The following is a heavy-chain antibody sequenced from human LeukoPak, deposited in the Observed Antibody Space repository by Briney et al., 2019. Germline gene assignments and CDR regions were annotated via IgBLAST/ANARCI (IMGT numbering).Heavy chain of an antibody. Sequence: SETLSLTCAVYGGSFSGYYWSWIRQPPGKGLEWIGEINRSGSTNYNPSLKSRVTISVDTSKNQFSLKLSSVTAADTAVYYCARALDEADIYFDLWGRSTLVTVSS. D-gene: IGHD3-9*01. V-gene: IGHV4-34*01. J-gene: IGHJ2*01. CDR1: GGSFSGYY. CDR3: ARALDEADIYFDL. CDR2: INRSGST.